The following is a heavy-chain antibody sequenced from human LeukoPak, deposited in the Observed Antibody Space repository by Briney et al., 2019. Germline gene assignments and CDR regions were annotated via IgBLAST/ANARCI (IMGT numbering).Heavy chain of an antibody. V-gene: IGHV4-39*01. CDR1: GGSISSSSYY. J-gene: IGHJ4*02. Sequence: SETLSLTCTVSGGSISSSSYYWGWIRLPPGKGLEWIGSIYYSGSTYYNPSLKSRVTISVDTSKNQFSLKLSSVTAADTAVYYCARPVTMVRGVDYYFDYWGQGTLVTVSS. CDR2: IYYSGST. D-gene: IGHD3-10*01. CDR3: ARPVTMVRGVDYYFDY.